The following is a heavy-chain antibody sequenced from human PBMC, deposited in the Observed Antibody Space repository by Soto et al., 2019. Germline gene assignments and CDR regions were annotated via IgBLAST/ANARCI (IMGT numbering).Heavy chain of an antibody. J-gene: IGHJ6*02. D-gene: IGHD6-13*01. Sequence: PSETLSLTCTVSGGSISISSYYWGWIRQPPGKGLEWIGSIYYSGSTYYNPSLKSRVTISVDTSKNQFSLKLSSVTAADTAVYYCARQLKGSSSWYSYYGMDVWGQGTTVT. CDR3: ARQLKGSSSWYSYYGMDV. CDR2: IYYSGST. V-gene: IGHV4-39*01. CDR1: GGSISISSYY.